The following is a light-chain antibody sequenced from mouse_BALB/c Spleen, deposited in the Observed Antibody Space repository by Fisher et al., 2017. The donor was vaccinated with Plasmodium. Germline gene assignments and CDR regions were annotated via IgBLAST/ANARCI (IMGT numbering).Light chain of an antibody. J-gene: IGKJ5*01. CDR3: SQSTHVPLT. V-gene: IGKV1-135*01. CDR1: QSLLNSDGKTY. CDR2: LMS. Sequence: DIVITQTTVTLSVTIGQLASIYCKSSQSLLNSDGKTYLSWLLQRPGQSPKRLIYLMSKLDSGVPDRFTGSGSGTDFTLKISRVEAEDLGVYFCSQSTHVPLTFGAGTKLELK.